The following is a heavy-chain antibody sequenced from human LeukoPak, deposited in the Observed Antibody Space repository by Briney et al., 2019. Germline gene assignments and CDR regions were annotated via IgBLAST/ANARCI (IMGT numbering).Heavy chain of an antibody. J-gene: IGHJ4*02. CDR2: IIPILGIA. CDR3: ARDSIAAAGNSGY. D-gene: IGHD6-13*01. V-gene: IGHV1-69*04. CDR1: GGTFSSYA. Sequence: SVKVSCKASGGTFSSYAISWVRQAPGQGLEWMGRIIPILGIANYAQKFQGRVTITADKSTSTAYMELSSLRSDDTAVYYCARDSIAAAGNSGYWGQGTLVTVSS.